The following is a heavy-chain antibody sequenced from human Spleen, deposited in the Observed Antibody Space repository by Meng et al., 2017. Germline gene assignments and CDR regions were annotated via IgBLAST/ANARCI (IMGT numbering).Heavy chain of an antibody. V-gene: IGHV1-69*08. Sequence: VKTPGSSAQVSCPASGGTLTTQPFIWVQQAQQQKLASNKKKKKKKKPENYAHKFQGRVTVSADKSTNTAYLALSSLTSEDTAVYFCARGLTIYGDYNWFDLWGQGTLVTVSS. J-gene: IGHJ5*02. CDR3: ARGLTIYGDYNWFDL. CDR2: KKKKKKPE. CDR1: GGTLTTQP. D-gene: IGHD4-17*01.